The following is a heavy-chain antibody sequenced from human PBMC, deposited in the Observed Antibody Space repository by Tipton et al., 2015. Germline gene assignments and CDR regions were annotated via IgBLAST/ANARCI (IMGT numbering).Heavy chain of an antibody. CDR1: SDSISKYY. D-gene: IGHD3-22*01. J-gene: IGHJ4*02. CDR3: ARDAWSVESRGFYYIY. V-gene: IGHV4-59*01. Sequence: LRLSCTVSSDSISKYYWSWIRQPPGTELEWIGYIQYSGSTNYNPSLKSRVTISVDTSKNQFSLRLNSVTAADTAVYFCARDAWSVESRGFYYIYWGQVTLVRVPS. CDR2: IQYSGST.